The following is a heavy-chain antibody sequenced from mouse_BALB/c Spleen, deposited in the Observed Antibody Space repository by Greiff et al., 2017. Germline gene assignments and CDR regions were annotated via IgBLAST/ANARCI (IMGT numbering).Heavy chain of an antibody. Sequence: EVQLQQSGGGLVQPGGSLNLSCAASGFDFSRYWMSWARQAPGKGQEWIGEINPGSSTINYTPSLKDKFIISRDNAKNTLYLQMSKVRSEDTALYYCARDNGNGAMDYWGQGTSVTVSS. CDR3: ARDNGNGAMDY. CDR2: INPGSSTI. D-gene: IGHD2-1*01. J-gene: IGHJ4*01. CDR1: GFDFSRYW. V-gene: IGHV4-2*02.